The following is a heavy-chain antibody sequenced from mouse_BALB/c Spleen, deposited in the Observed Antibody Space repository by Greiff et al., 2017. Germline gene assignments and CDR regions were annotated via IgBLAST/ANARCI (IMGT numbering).Heavy chain of an antibody. CDR2: INPSTGYT. CDR3: ASDITPFDY. J-gene: IGHJ2*01. D-gene: IGHD1-2*01. Sequence: VKLMESGAELAKPGASVKMSCKASGYTFTSYWMHWVKQRPGQGLEWIGYINPSTGYTEYNQKFKDKATLTADKSSSTAYMQLSSLTSEDSAVYYCASDITPFDYWGQGTTLTVSA. V-gene: IGHV1-7*01. CDR1: GYTFTSYW.